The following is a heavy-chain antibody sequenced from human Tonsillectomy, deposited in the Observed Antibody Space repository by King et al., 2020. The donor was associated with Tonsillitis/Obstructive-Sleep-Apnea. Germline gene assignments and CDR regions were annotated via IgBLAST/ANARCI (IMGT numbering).Heavy chain of an antibody. CDR2: IXDSGDNT. J-gene: IGHJ6*03. CDR3: TGGXAXADYYYMDX. Sequence: QLVEXGGGLVQPGGSLRXSCAAXGFTFRSYAMTWVRQAPGKXLEWVSAIXDSGDNTYYADSVKGRFIFPXDNSKXTRYIQMNSLRAEDTALYYSTGGXAXADYYYMDXWGTXXXVTVSS. D-gene: IGHD7-27*01. CDR1: GFTFRSYA. V-gene: IGHV3-23*04.